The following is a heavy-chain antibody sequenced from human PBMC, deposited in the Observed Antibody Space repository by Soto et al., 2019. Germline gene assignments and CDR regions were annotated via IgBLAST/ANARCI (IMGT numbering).Heavy chain of an antibody. Sequence: GXSGKVSYRHSRSTFNTYTINWLRQARVRGLEWVGQVVPMYDSVNYAETFQGRVTITVDKSTNTAYLELSSLRSQDTDLYFCASWRSYSGSYCFDYWGQGTLVTVSS. D-gene: IGHD1-26*01. CDR1: RSTFNTYT. V-gene: IGHV1-69*06. J-gene: IGHJ4*02. CDR2: VVPMYDSV. CDR3: ASWRSYSGSYCFDY.